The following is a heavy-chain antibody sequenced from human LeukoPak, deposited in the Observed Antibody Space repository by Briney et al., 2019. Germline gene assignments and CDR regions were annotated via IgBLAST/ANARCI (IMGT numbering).Heavy chain of an antibody. J-gene: IGHJ6*03. D-gene: IGHD3-3*02. CDR2: IYHSGST. Sequence: SETLSLTCAVSGGSISSGGYSWSWIRQPPGKGLEWIGYIYHSGSTYYNPSLKSRVTISVDRSKNQFSLKLSSVTAADTALYYCARDNGSGYTKGYEHYYYYLDVWGKGTTVTVSS. CDR1: GGSISSGGYS. CDR3: ARDNGSGYTKGYEHYYYYLDV. V-gene: IGHV4-30-2*01.